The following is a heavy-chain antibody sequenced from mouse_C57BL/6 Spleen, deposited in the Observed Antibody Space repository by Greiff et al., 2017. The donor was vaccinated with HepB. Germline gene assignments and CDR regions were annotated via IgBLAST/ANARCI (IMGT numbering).Heavy chain of an antibody. D-gene: IGHD2-1*01. V-gene: IGHV1-15*01. CDR3: TRDYGNYLYYAMDY. J-gene: IGHJ4*01. CDR1: GYTFTDYE. CDR2: IDPETGGT. Sequence: VQLQQSGAELVRPGASVTLSCKASGYTFTDYEMHWVKQTPVHGLEWIGAIDPETGGTAYNQKFKGKAILTADKSSSTAYMELRSLTSEDSAVYYCTRDYGNYLYYAMDYWGQGTSVTFSS.